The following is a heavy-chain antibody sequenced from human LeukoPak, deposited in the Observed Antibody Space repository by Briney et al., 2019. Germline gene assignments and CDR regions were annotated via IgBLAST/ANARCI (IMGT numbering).Heavy chain of an antibody. J-gene: IGHJ5*02. CDR1: GYTFTGYY. V-gene: IGHV1-2*02. CDR2: INPNSGGT. CDR3: ARGIAASNWFDP. Sequence: RASMKVSCKASGYTFTGYYMHWVRQAPGQGLEWMGWINPNSGGTNYAQKFQGRVTMTRDTSISTAYMELSRLRSDDTAVYYCARGIAASNWFDPWGQGTLVTVSS. D-gene: IGHD6-6*01.